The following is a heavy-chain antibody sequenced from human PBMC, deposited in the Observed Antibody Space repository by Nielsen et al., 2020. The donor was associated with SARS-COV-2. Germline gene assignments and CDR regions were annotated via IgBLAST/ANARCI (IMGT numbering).Heavy chain of an antibody. J-gene: IGHJ6*02. CDR3: ARAYRPITIFGVVPPSGMDV. CDR2: IKQDGSEK. CDR1: GFTFSSYW. Sequence: GESLKISCAASGFTFSSYWMSWVRQAPGKGLEWVANIKQDGSEKYYVDSVKGRFTISRDNAKNSLYLQMNSLRAEDTAVYYCARAYRPITIFGVVPPSGMDVWGQGTTDTVSS. V-gene: IGHV3-7*01. D-gene: IGHD3-3*01.